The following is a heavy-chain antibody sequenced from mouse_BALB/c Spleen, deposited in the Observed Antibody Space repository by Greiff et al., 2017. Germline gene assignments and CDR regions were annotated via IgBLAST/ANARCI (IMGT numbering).Heavy chain of an antibody. V-gene: IGHV1-53*01. J-gene: IGHJ1*01. CDR3: ARRLGRGWYFDV. Sequence: QVQLQQPGAELVRPGVSVKLSCKASGYTFTSYWMHWIKQRPEQGLERIGEINPSNGGTNYNEKFKGKATLTIDTSSSTAYMQLSSLTSEDSAVYFCARRLGRGWYFDVWGAGTTVTVSS. CDR2: INPSNGGT. CDR1: GYTFTSYW. D-gene: IGHD4-1*01.